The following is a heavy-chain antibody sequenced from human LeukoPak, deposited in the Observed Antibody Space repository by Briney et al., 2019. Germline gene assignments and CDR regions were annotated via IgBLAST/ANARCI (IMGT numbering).Heavy chain of an antibody. D-gene: IGHD1-7*01. Sequence: SVKVSCKASGGTFSSYAISWVRQAPGQGLEWMGGIIPIFGTANYAQKFQGRVTITADESTSTAYMELSSLRSEDTAVYYCAREGTYELELLWFDPWGQGTLVTVSS. J-gene: IGHJ5*02. CDR3: AREGTYELELLWFDP. V-gene: IGHV1-69*13. CDR2: IIPIFGTA. CDR1: GGTFSSYA.